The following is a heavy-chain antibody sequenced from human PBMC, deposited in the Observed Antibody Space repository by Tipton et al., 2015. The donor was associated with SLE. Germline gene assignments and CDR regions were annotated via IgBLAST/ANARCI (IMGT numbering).Heavy chain of an antibody. J-gene: IGHJ6*03. V-gene: IGHV4-39*07. CDR2: TYYSGST. CDR3: ARMGGGYLPIYNYMDV. D-gene: IGHD2-15*01. Sequence: TLSLTCTVSGGSISSTIYYWGWIRQPPGKGLEWIGTTYYSGSTYYNPSLKSRVTISVDTSKNHFSLNLSSLTAADTAVYYCARMGGGYLPIYNYMDVWGKGTTVTVSS. CDR1: GGSISSTIYY.